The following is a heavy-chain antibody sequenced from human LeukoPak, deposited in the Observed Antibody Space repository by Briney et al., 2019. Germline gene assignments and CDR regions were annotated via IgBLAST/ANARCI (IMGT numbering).Heavy chain of an antibody. V-gene: IGHV3-21*01. Sequence: PGGSLRLSCAASGFTFSDHYMDWVRQAPGKGLEWVSSISSSSSYIYCADSVKGRFTISRDNAKNSLYLQMNSLRAEDTAVYYCARDRAQGLVAYYYYYGMDVWGQGTTVTVSS. J-gene: IGHJ6*02. CDR1: GFTFSDHY. CDR3: ARDRAQGLVAYYYYYGMDV. CDR2: ISSSSSYI. D-gene: IGHD6-19*01.